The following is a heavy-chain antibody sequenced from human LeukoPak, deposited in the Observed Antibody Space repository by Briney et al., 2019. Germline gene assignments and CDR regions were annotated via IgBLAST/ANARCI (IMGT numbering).Heavy chain of an antibody. D-gene: IGHD2-2*01. CDR3: ARDSCSLTMCFGFFDH. CDR2: IRYDGSNK. Sequence: GRSLRLSCAASGFMFSSFGMHWVRQAPGKGLEWVAFIRYDGSNKYYADSVKGRFTISTDTSKNSVYLQMTSLRVEDTAVYYCARDSCSLTMCFGFFDHWGQGSLVAVSS. CDR1: GFMFSSFG. V-gene: IGHV3-33*08. J-gene: IGHJ4*02.